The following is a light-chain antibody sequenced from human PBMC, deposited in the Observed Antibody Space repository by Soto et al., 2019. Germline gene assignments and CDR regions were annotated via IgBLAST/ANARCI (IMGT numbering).Light chain of an antibody. CDR2: DES. V-gene: IGKV3-20*01. CDR1: QSVSSNY. CDR3: QQYGSSPPLT. Sequence: EIVLTQSPGTLSLSPGERATLSCRASQSVSSNYLAWYQQKPGQAPRLLIYDESSRATGIPDRFSGSGSGTDFTLTISRLEPDDFLVYYCQQYGSSPPLTFGGGTKVDI. J-gene: IGKJ4*01.